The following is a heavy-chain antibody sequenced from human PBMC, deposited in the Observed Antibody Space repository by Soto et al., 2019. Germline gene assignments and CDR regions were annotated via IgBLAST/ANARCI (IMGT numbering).Heavy chain of an antibody. Sequence: ASVKVSCKASGYTFTNHAVHWVRQAPGQRLEWMGWINGGKGNTKYSQKLQGRVTITRDISASTAYMELSSLRSEDTALYYCAREAFDSSGFDYWGEGTLVTVSS. V-gene: IGHV1-3*01. CDR1: GYTFTNHA. CDR3: AREAFDSSGFDY. CDR2: INGGKGNT. J-gene: IGHJ4*02. D-gene: IGHD3-22*01.